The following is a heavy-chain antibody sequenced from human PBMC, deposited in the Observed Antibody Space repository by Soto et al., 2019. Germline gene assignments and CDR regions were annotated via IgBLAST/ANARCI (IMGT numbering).Heavy chain of an antibody. CDR2: IYYSGST. Sequence: PSETLSLTCAVSGGSISSGGYSWSWIRQPPGKGLEWIGYIYYSGSTYYNPSLKSRVTISVDTSKNQFSLKLSSVTAADTAVYYCARVGAGGPHYDFWSGYPQIIGWFDPWGQGTLVTVSS. J-gene: IGHJ5*02. CDR1: GGSISSGGYS. V-gene: IGHV4-30-2*05. D-gene: IGHD3-3*01. CDR3: ARVGAGGPHYDFWSGYPQIIGWFDP.